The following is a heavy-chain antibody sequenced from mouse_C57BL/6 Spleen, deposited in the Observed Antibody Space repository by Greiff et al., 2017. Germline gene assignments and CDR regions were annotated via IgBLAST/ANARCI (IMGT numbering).Heavy chain of an antibody. CDR3: ARDASNYWYFDV. V-gene: IGHV7-1*01. CDR1: GFTFSDFY. D-gene: IGHD2-5*01. J-gene: IGHJ1*03. Sequence: EVQGVESGGGLVQSGRSLRLSCATSGFTFSDFYMEWVRQAPGKGLEWIAASRNKANDYTTEYSASVKGRFIVSRDTSQSILYLQMNALRAEDTAIYYCARDASNYWYFDVWGTGTTVTVSS. CDR2: SRNKANDYTT.